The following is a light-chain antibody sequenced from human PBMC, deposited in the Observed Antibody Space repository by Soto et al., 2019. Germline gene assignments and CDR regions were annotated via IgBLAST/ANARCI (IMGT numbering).Light chain of an antibody. Sequence: DIQMTQSPSYLSASVGNRITITCRASQSISSSLNWYQQKPGKAPKLLIYAASSLQSGVPSRFSGSGSGTDFTLTISSLQPEEFATYYCKKSYSTPITVGQGTRLEIK. J-gene: IGKJ5*01. V-gene: IGKV1-39*01. CDR1: QSISSS. CDR2: AAS. CDR3: KKSYSTPIT.